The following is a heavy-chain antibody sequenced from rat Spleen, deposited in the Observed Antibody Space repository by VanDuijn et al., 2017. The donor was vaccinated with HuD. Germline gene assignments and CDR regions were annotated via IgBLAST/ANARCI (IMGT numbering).Heavy chain of an antibody. Sequence: QVQLEESGPGLVRPSQTLSLTCTVSGFSLTYYGVNWIRQTPGKGLEWMGGIWGDGTSSYNSVLKSRLIISRDTSKSQVFLTMDSLQSEDTAIYFCARDGVMYTTDFFINWFAYWGQGTLVTVSS. D-gene: IGHD1-6*01. CDR2: IWGDGTS. CDR1: GFSLTYYG. CDR3: ARDGVMYTTDFFINWFAY. J-gene: IGHJ3*01. V-gene: IGHV2-1*01.